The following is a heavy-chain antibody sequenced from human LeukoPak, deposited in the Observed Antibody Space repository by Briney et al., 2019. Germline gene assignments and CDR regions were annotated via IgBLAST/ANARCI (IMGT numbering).Heavy chain of an antibody. Sequence: GGSLRLSCAASGFTFSSYAMHWVRQAPGKGLEWVAVISYDGSNKYYADSVKGRFTISRDNSKNTLYLQMNSLRAEDTAVYYCAGGGSYYVDYWGQGTLVTVSS. CDR1: GFTFSSYA. D-gene: IGHD1-26*01. CDR3: AGGGSYYVDY. J-gene: IGHJ4*02. CDR2: ISYDGSNK. V-gene: IGHV3-30-3*01.